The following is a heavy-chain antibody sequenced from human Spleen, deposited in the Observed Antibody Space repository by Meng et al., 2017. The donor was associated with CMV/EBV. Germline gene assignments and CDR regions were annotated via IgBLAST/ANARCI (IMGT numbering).Heavy chain of an antibody. Sequence: ESLKISCAASGFTFSDYYMSWIRQPPGKGLEWIGEINHSGSTNYNPSLKSRVTILVDTSKNQFSLKLSSVTAADTAVYYCARVFPSGYLYFADWGQGTLVTVSS. CDR2: INHSGST. V-gene: IGHV4-34*01. CDR1: GFTFSDYY. J-gene: IGHJ4*02. CDR3: ARVFPSGYLYFAD. D-gene: IGHD3-22*01.